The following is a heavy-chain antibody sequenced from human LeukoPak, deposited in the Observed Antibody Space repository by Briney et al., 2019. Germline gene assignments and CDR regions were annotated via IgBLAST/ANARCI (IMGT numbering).Heavy chain of an antibody. D-gene: IGHD4-17*01. V-gene: IGHV3-53*05. Sequence: GGSLRLSCAASGFTVSREYMNWVRQAPGKGLEWVSVIYSGGYTYYADSVKGRFTISRDNSKNTLYLQMNSLRAEDTAVYYCAKDQVDYGDYAGYDAFDIWGQGTMVTVSS. J-gene: IGHJ3*02. CDR2: IYSGGYT. CDR1: GFTVSREY. CDR3: AKDQVDYGDYAGYDAFDI.